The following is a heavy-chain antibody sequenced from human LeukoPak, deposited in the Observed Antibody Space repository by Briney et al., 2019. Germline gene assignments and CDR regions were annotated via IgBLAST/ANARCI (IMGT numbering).Heavy chain of an antibody. CDR1: GYTFTGYG. D-gene: IGHD2-2*01. V-gene: IGHV1-8*02. CDR2: MNPNSGNT. J-gene: IGHJ4*02. Sequence: ASVKVSCKASGYTFTGYGISWVRQATGQGLEWMGWMNPNSGNTGYAQKFQGRVTMTRNTSISTAYMELSSLRSEDTAVYYCARGGDIVVVPAAPHLFDYWGQGTLVTVSS. CDR3: ARGGDIVVVPAAPHLFDY.